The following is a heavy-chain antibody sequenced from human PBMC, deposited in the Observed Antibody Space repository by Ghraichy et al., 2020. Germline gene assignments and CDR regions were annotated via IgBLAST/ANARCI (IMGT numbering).Heavy chain of an antibody. V-gene: IGHV3-23*01. CDR1: GFPFSSFA. D-gene: IGHD3-10*01. J-gene: IGHJ6*02. Sequence: GSLRLSCGASGFPFSSFAMTWVRQAPGKGLEWVSSISPNAGDTYYADSVKGRFTISRDNSKDTLYLQMNSLRAEDTAVYYCAKDPVLRYFYYGMDVWGQGTTVTVSS. CDR2: ISPNAGDT. CDR3: AKDPVLRYFYYGMDV.